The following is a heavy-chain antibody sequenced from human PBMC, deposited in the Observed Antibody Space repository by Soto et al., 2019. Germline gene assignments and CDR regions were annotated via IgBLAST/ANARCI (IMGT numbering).Heavy chain of an antibody. CDR3: ASVGSDYDNSGYYLP. J-gene: IGHJ5*02. CDR2: IYHSGST. Sequence: PSLTCIVAGCSARSSHWWRWVRHPPGKGLEWFVEIYHSGSTTYNPSLKSRATISVDKSENQFSLRLKSVTAADTAVYYCASVGSDYDNSGYYLPWGPGTLVTVSS. CDR1: GCSARSSHW. V-gene: IGHV4-4*02. D-gene: IGHD3-22*01.